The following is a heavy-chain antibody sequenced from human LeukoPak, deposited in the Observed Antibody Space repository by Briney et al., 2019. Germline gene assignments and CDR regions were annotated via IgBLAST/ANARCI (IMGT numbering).Heavy chain of an antibody. CDR3: ARDSPRGPDY. V-gene: IGHV4-61*01. J-gene: IGHJ4*02. CDR2: IYYSGGT. CDR1: GASISSSSYY. Sequence: SETLSLTCTVSGASISSSSYYWGWIRQPPGKGLEWIGYIYYSGGTNYNPSLKSRVTISVDTSKNQFSLKLSSVTAADTAVYYCARDSPRGPDYWGQGTLVTVSS. D-gene: IGHD3-10*01.